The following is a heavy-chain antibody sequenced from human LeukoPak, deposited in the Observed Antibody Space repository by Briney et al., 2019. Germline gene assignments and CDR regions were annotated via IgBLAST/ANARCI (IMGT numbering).Heavy chain of an antibody. D-gene: IGHD3-9*01. Sequence: SETLSLTCAVSGGSISSSNWWSWVRQPPGKGLEWIGEIYHSGSTNYNPSLKSRVTISVDKSKNQFSLKLSSVTAADTAVYYCASLIYDILTGRVYYFDYWGRGTLVTVSS. J-gene: IGHJ4*02. CDR1: GGSISSSNW. V-gene: IGHV4-4*02. CDR2: IYHSGST. CDR3: ASLIYDILTGRVYYFDY.